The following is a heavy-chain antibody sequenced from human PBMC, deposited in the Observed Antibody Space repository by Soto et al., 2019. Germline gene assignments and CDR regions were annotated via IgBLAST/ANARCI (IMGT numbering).Heavy chain of an antibody. J-gene: IGHJ4*02. V-gene: IGHV3-23*01. D-gene: IGHD6-19*01. Sequence: EVQLLESGGGLVQPGGSLRLSCAASGFTFSSYAMSWVRQAPGKGLEWVAAISGSGGSTYYADSVKGRFTISRDNSKNTLYLQMNSLRAEDKAVYYCAKFIFLGWRLGHFDYWGQGTLVTVSS. CDR2: ISGSGGST. CDR3: AKFIFLGWRLGHFDY. CDR1: GFTFSSYA.